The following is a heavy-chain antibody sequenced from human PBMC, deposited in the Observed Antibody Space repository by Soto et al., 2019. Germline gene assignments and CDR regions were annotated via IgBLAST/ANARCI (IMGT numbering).Heavy chain of an antibody. Sequence: TLSLTCAVYGGSFSGYYWSWIRQPPGKGLEWIGEINHSGSTNYNPSLKSRVTISVDTSKNQFSLKLSSVTAADTAVYYCASGYCSGGSCSGWFDPWGQGTLVTVSS. J-gene: IGHJ5*02. V-gene: IGHV4-34*01. D-gene: IGHD2-15*01. CDR1: GGSFSGYY. CDR3: ASGYCSGGSCSGWFDP. CDR2: INHSGST.